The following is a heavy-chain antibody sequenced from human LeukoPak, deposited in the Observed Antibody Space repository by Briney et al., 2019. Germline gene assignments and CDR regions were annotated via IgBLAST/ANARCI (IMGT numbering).Heavy chain of an antibody. D-gene: IGHD6-19*01. V-gene: IGHV3-48*03. CDR1: GFTFSSYE. CDR3: AREIAVAGFDY. Sequence: GGSTRLSCAASGFTFSSYEMNWVRQAPGKGLEWVSYISSSGSTIYYADSVKGRFTISRDNAKNSLYLQMNSLRAEDTAVYYCAREIAVAGFDYWGQGTLVTVSS. J-gene: IGHJ4*02. CDR2: ISSSGSTI.